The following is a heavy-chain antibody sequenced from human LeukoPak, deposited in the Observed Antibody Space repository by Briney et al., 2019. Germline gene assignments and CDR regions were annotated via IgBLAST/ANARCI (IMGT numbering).Heavy chain of an antibody. J-gene: IGHJ4*02. CDR1: GFTFSGFW. D-gene: IGHD3-9*01. Sequence: GGSLRLSCAASGFTFSGFWMSWVRQTPGKGLEWVANIKQDGSEKYYVDSVKGRFTISRDNAKNSLSLQMNSLRVEDTAVYYCATDISTHYFGSWGQGTLVTVSS. CDR2: IKQDGSEK. V-gene: IGHV3-7*01. CDR3: ATDISTHYFGS.